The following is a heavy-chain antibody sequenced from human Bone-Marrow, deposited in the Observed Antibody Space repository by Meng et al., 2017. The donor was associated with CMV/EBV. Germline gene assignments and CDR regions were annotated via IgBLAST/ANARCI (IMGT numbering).Heavy chain of an antibody. CDR3: ARGARISEGQQLDCNWFDP. V-gene: IGHV3-21*05. Sequence: GGSLRLSCAASGFTFSSYAMSWVRQAPGKGLEWVSYISSSSSYIYYADSVKGRFTISRDNAKNSLYLQMNSLRSEDTAVYYCARGARISEGQQLDCNWFDPWGQGTLVTVSS. CDR1: GFTFSSYA. CDR2: ISSSSSYI. D-gene: IGHD6-13*01. J-gene: IGHJ5*02.